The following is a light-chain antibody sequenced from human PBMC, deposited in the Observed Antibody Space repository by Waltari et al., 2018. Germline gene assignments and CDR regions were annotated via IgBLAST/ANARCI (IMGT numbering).Light chain of an antibody. V-gene: IGLV3-25*03. Sequence: SYELTQPPSVSVSPGQTPRITCPGDALPKQYAYWYQQKPGQAPILGIYKETERPSGIPERFSGSSSGTTVTLTISGVKAEDEADYYCQSADSSGTYKVFGGGTKLTVL. J-gene: IGLJ3*02. CDR1: ALPKQY. CDR3: QSADSSGTYKV. CDR2: KET.